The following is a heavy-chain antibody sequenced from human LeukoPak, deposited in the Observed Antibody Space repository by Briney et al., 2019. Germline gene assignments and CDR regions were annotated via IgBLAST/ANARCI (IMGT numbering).Heavy chain of an antibody. CDR2: ISYDGSNK. D-gene: IGHD3-10*01. J-gene: IGHJ4*02. CDR3: ARDVLTYGSYF. CDR1: GFTVSSNY. V-gene: IGHV3-30-3*01. Sequence: GGSLRLSCAASGFTVSSNYMSWVRQAPGKGLEWVAVISYDGSNKYYADSVKGRFTISRDNSKNTLYLQMNSLRAEDTAVYYCARDVLTYGSYFWGQGTLVTVSS.